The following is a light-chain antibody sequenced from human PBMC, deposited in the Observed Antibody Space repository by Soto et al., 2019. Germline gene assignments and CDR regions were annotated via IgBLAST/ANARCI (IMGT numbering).Light chain of an antibody. V-gene: IGKV3D-20*01. CDR2: DAS. J-gene: IGKJ4*01. CDR1: QSVTNNY. CDR3: QQYDNLIT. Sequence: EIVLTQSPATLSLSPGERATLSCGASQSVTNNYLAWYQQKPGLAPRLLIYDASNRATGIPDRFSGSGSGTDFTLTISRLEPEDFAVYYCQQYDNLITFGGGTTVEIK.